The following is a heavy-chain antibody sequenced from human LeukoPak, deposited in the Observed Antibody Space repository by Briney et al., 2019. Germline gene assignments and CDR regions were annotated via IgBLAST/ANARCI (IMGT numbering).Heavy chain of an antibody. D-gene: IGHD3-22*01. CDR1: GYTFTSYG. J-gene: IGHJ3*02. CDR3: ARRITMIVVAFDI. V-gene: IGHV1-18*01. Sequence: GASVKVSWKASGYTFTSYGISWVRQAPGQGLEWMGWISAYSGNTNYAQKLQGRVTMTTDTSTSTAYMELRSLRSDDTAVYYCARRITMIVVAFDIWDQGTMVTVSS. CDR2: ISAYSGNT.